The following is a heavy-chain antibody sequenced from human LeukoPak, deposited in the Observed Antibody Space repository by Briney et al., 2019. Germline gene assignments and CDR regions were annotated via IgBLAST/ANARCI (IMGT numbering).Heavy chain of an antibody. CDR2: MYHSGST. D-gene: IGHD4-11*01. V-gene: IGHV4-38-2*01. CDR3: ARRRSNYNFDY. J-gene: IGHJ4*02. CDR1: GYSISSGYY. Sequence: PSENLSRTGAVSGYSISSGYYWGWIRQPPGKGLEWIGNMYHSGSTYYNPSLKSRVTISIDTSKDQFSLKLSSVTAADTAVYYCARRRSNYNFDYWGQGTLVTVSS.